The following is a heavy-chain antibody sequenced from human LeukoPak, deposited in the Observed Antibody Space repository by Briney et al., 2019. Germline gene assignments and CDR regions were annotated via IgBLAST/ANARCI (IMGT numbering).Heavy chain of an antibody. CDR2: INPNSGGT. J-gene: IGHJ5*02. CDR1: GYTFTSYY. CDR3: ARAVYGNWFDP. D-gene: IGHD5/OR15-5a*01. V-gene: IGHV1-2*04. Sequence: ASVKVSCKASGYTFTSYYMHWVRQAPGQGLEWMGWINPNSGGTNYAQKFQGWVTMTRDTSISTAYMELSRLRSDDTAVYYCARAVYGNWFDPWGQGTLVTVSS.